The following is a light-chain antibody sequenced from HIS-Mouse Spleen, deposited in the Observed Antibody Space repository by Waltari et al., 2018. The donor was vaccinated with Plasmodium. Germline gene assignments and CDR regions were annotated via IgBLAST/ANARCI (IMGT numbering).Light chain of an antibody. CDR3: NSRDSSGNHVV. CDR1: SLRSYY. Sequence: SSELTQDPAVSVALGQTVRITCQGHSLRSYYASWYQQKPGQAPVLVIYGKHNRPSGIPDRFSGSSSGNTASLTITGAQAEDEADYYCNSRDSSGNHVVFGGGTKLTVL. CDR2: GKH. V-gene: IGLV3-19*01. J-gene: IGLJ2*01.